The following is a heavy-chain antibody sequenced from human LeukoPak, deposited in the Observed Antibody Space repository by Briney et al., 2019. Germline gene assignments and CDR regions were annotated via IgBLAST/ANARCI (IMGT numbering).Heavy chain of an antibody. V-gene: IGHV3-21*01. CDR2: ISSSSSYI. J-gene: IGHJ4*02. CDR1: GFTFSSYS. CDR3: ARDMEPVAEEGEFEGLDY. Sequence: GGSLRLSCAASGFTFSSYSMNWVRQAPGKGLEWVSSISSSSSYIYYADSVKGRFTISRDNAKNSLYLQMNSLRAEDTAVYYCARDMEPVAEEGEFEGLDYWGQGTLVTVSS. D-gene: IGHD6-19*01.